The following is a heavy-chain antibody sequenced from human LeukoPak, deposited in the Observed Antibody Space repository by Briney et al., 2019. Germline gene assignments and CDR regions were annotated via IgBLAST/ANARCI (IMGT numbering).Heavy chain of an antibody. Sequence: GASVKGSCKASGYTFTNYGITWVRQAPVQGLEWMGWSSTHNGDTNYAQNLQGRVTMTTDTSTSTAYMELRSLRSDDTAVYYCARGRGSTSRYWGQGTLVIVSS. J-gene: IGHJ4*02. D-gene: IGHD5-12*01. V-gene: IGHV1-18*01. CDR3: ARGRGSTSRY. CDR2: SSTHNGDT. CDR1: GYTFTNYG.